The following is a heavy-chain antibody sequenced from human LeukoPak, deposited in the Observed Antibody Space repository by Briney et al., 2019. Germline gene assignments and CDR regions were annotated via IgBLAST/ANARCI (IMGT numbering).Heavy chain of an antibody. CDR3: TKGLDIYGLYGIDV. V-gene: IGHV3-23*01. Sequence: GGSLRLSCSASGSTYSRYAMTWVRQAPGKGLQWVLAVSGGGDRTYYADSVKGRFTISKDNAKNTLYLQMYSLRAEDTAIYYCTKGLDIYGLYGIDVWGQGTTVIVSS. CDR1: GSTYSRYA. J-gene: IGHJ6*02. D-gene: IGHD5-12*01. CDR2: VSGGGDRT.